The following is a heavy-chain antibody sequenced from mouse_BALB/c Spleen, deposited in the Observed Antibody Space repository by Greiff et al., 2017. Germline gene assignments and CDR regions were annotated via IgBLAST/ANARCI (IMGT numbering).Heavy chain of an antibody. J-gene: IGHJ3*01. D-gene: IGHD2-14*01. V-gene: IGHV1-39*01. Sequence: EVKLVESGPELEKPGASVKISCKASGYSFTGYNMNWVKQSNGQSLEWIGNIDPYYGGTSYNQKFKGKATLTVDKSSSTAYMQLKSLTSEDSAVYYCATTYYRYDGAWFAYWGQGTLVTVSA. CDR2: IDPYYGGT. CDR3: ATTYYRYDGAWFAY. CDR1: GYSFTGYN.